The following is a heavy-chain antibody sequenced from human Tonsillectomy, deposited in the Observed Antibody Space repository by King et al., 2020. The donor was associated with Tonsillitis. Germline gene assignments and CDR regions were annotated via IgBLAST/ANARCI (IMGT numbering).Heavy chain of an antibody. J-gene: IGHJ6*02. CDR3: AREGGIVTTIRYYGIDV. D-gene: IGHD5-12*01. V-gene: IGHV3-13*01. Sequence: EWQLVQSGGGLVQPGGSLRLSCAASGFTFSSYDMNWVRQPTGKGLEWVSAITTAGDTYYPGSGKGRFTISRENAKNSLYLQMNNLRAGDTAVYYCAREGGIVTTIRYYGIDVWGQGTTVTVSS. CDR1: GFTFSSYD. CDR2: ITTAGDT.